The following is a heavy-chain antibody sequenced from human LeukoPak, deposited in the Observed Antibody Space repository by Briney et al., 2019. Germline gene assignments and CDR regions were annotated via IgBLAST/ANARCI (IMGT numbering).Heavy chain of an antibody. V-gene: IGHV1-69*13. CDR2: MIPIFGTA. D-gene: IGHD4-11*01. CDR1: RGTFSNYA. CDR3: ARPYTHGYYYYGMDV. J-gene: IGHJ6*02. Sequence: SVKVSCKASRGTFSNYATSWVRQAPGQGLDWMVGMIPIFGTANYAQKFQGRVTITADESTSTAYMELSSLRSEDTAVYYCARPYTHGYYYYGMDVWGQGTTVTVSS.